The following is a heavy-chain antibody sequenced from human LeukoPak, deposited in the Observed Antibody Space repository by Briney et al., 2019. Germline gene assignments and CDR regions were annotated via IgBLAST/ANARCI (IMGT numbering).Heavy chain of an antibody. CDR2: ISSSGSTI. CDR1: GDSFSSCE. Sequence: PGGSLRLSCAASGDSFSSCEMNWVCQAPATGLELVSYISSSGSTIYYADSVKGRFTISRDNAKNSLYLQMTSLTAADTAVYYSARACSGSYHGYFEYWGQGTLVTVSS. D-gene: IGHD1-26*01. V-gene: IGHV3-48*03. CDR3: ARACSGSYHGYFEY. J-gene: IGHJ4*02.